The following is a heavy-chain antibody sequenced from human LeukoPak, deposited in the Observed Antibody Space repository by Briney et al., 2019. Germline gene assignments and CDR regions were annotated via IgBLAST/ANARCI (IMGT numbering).Heavy chain of an antibody. CDR3: ARDNSD. V-gene: IGHV3-7*01. CDR2: IKQDGSEK. Sequence: GGSLRLSCAASGFTFSTYWMSWVRLAPGKGLEWVALIKQDGSEKYYVDSVKGRCTISRDNAKNSLYLQMDTLRAEDTAEYYCARDNSDWGQGALVTVSS. J-gene: IGHJ4*02. CDR1: GFTFSTYW. D-gene: IGHD1-1*01.